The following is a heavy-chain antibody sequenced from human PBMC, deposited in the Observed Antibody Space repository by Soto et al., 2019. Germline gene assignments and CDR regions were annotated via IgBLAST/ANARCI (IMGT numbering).Heavy chain of an antibody. Sequence: PWGSLLVCCASSVFTFSIYAMSWVRQAPGKGLECVSTISGTGTITHYADSVKGRFTISRDNSMNMVYLQVNSLRAEDTAVYYCAKGGRAEYYDTSGYLDSWGQGTVVTVSS. J-gene: IGHJ4*02. CDR2: ISGTGTIT. V-gene: IGHV3-23*01. CDR1: VFTFSIYA. D-gene: IGHD3-22*01. CDR3: AKGGRAEYYDTSGYLDS.